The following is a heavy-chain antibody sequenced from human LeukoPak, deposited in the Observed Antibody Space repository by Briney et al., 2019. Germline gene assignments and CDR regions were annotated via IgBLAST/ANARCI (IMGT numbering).Heavy chain of an antibody. CDR2: IYYSGST. J-gene: IGHJ6*03. Sequence: TSETLSLTCTVSGGSISSSSYYWGWIRQPPGKGLEWIGSIYYSGSTYYNSSLKSRVTISVDTSKNQFSLKLSSVTAADTAVYYCARHLHSSGWYYYYYMDVWGKGTTVTVSS. V-gene: IGHV4-39*01. D-gene: IGHD6-19*01. CDR3: ARHLHSSGWYYYYYMDV. CDR1: GGSISSSSYY.